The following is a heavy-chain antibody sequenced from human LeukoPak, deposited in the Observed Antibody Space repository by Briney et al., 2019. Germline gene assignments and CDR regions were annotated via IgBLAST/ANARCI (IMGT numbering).Heavy chain of an antibody. J-gene: IGHJ4*02. CDR1: GGTFSSYA. CDR2: IIPIFGTA. V-gene: IGHV1-69*13. D-gene: IGHD4-17*01. CDR3: ARTQTYGDYDY. Sequence: GASVKVSCKASGGTFSSYAISWVRQAPGQGLEWMGGIIPIFGTANYAQRFQGRVTITADESTSTAYMELSSLRSEDTAVYYCARTQTYGDYDYWGQGTLVTVSS.